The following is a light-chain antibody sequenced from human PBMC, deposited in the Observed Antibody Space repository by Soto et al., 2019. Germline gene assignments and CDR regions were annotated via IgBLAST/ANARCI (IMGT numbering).Light chain of an antibody. CDR3: GPYTSSNSMV. CDR2: DVS. V-gene: IGLV2-14*01. Sequence: QSVLTQPASVSGSPGQSITISCTGTSSDVGGYNYVSWYQQHPGKAPKLMIYDVSNRPSGVSNRFSGSKSGNTASLTISGLQAEDEADYSCGPYTSSNSMVFGGGTKLIVL. J-gene: IGLJ2*01. CDR1: SSDVGGYNY.